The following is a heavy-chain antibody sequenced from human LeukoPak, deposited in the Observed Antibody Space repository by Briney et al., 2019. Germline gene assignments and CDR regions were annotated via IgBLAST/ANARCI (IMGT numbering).Heavy chain of an antibody. CDR1: GYTFTSFA. D-gene: IGHD2-15*01. CDR3: ARGAYCSGGNCYSGRIGF. J-gene: IGHJ4*02. V-gene: IGHV1-3*03. CDR2: VNAGNGNT. Sequence: ASVKVSCKAAGYTFTSFAIHWVRQAPGQGLEWMGWVNAGNGNTEYSQEFQGRCTISRCTSASTSYLDLSSLRSEDTDVYYCARGAYCSGGNCYSGRIGFWGQGTLVTASS.